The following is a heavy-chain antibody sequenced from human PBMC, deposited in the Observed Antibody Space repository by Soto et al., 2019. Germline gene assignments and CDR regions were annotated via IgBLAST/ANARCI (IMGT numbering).Heavy chain of an antibody. CDR2: IYPGDSDT. CDR3: ARLEQWYDSRGYPPGPLDY. J-gene: IGHJ4*02. V-gene: IGHV5-51*01. CDR1: GYSFTSYW. D-gene: IGHD3-22*01. Sequence: GESLKISCKGSGYSFTSYWIGWVRQMLGKGLEWMGIIYPGDSDTRYSPSFQGQVTISADKSISTAYLQWSSLKASDTAMYYCARLEQWYDSRGYPPGPLDYWGQGTLVTVYS.